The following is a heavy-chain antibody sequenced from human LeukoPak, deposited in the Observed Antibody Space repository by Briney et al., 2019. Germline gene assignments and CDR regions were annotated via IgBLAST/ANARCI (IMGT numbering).Heavy chain of an antibody. D-gene: IGHD6-19*01. CDR1: GFTFSSYE. J-gene: IGHJ4*02. CDR2: ISSSGSTI. CDR3: AKDIRVTGWSGFDY. Sequence: GGSLRLSCAASGFTFSSYEMNWVRQAPGKGLEWVSYISSSGSTIYYADSVKGRFTISRDNSKNTLYLQMNSLRAEDTAVYYCAKDIRVTGWSGFDYWGQGTLVTVSS. V-gene: IGHV3-48*03.